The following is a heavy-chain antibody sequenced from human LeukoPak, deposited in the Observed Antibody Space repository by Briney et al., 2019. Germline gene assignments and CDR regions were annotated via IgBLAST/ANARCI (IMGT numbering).Heavy chain of an antibody. D-gene: IGHD1-1*01. Sequence: SETLSLTCSVSNGSISSYYWSWIRQPPGKGLEWIGYIYYSGSTNYNPSLKSRVTMSVDTSQNQFSLKLSSVTAADTAVYYCAGHGVEEYYYYGMDVWGQGTTVTVAS. CDR1: NGSISSYY. CDR3: AGHGVEEYYYYGMDV. V-gene: IGHV4-59*08. CDR2: IYYSGST. J-gene: IGHJ6*02.